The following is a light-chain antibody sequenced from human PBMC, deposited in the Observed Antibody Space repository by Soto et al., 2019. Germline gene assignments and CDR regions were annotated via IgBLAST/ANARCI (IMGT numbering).Light chain of an antibody. CDR3: QQANSLPVT. CDR1: QGISSS. J-gene: IGKJ4*01. Sequence: DIQMTQSPSSLSASVGDRVTITCRASQGISSSLAWYQQKAGKAPKLLIYAASSLQYGVPSRFSGSGSGTDFTLTISSLQTEDVATYYCQQANSLPVTFGGGTKVEIK. V-gene: IGKV1D-12*01. CDR2: AAS.